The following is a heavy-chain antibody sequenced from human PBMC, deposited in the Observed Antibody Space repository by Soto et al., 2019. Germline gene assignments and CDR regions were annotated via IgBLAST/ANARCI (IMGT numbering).Heavy chain of an antibody. V-gene: IGHV1-69*06. CDR2: TIPVFNTA. Sequence: QVQLEQSGAEVKKPGSSVKVSCKASGGTLSDHGVAWLRQAPGQGLEWMGGTIPVFNTATYAQKFQGRVTVTADKFTNIAYMELSSLRSADTAFYFCARGVYGSGNYYTGPSAFDIWGQGTMVIVSS. D-gene: IGHD3-10*01. CDR1: GGTLSDHG. CDR3: ARGVYGSGNYYTGPSAFDI. J-gene: IGHJ3*02.